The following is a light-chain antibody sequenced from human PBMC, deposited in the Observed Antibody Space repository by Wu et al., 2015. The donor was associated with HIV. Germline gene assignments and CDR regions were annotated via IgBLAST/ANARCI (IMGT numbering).Light chain of an antibody. Sequence: EIVLTQSPATLSLSPGETATLSCRASQSISSYLAWYQQKPGQAPRLLIYDASNRATGIPARFSGSGSGTDFTLTISSLEPEDFAIYYCQQRSNWPTFGQGTKLQTK. CDR2: DAS. CDR3: QQRSNWPT. J-gene: IGKJ2*01. CDR1: QSISSY. V-gene: IGKV3-11*01.